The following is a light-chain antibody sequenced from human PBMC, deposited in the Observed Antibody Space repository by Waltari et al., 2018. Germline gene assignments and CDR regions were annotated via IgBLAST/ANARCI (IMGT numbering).Light chain of an antibody. CDR3: GTWDSSLSGAV. CDR2: ENT. Sequence: QSVLTQPPSVSAAPGQRVTISCSGGSSNIGNNYVSWYRQFPGTAPKLLIYENTERPAGIPGRVPGSKSGTSATLDITGRQAGDEADYYCGTWDSSLSGAVFGGGTHLTVL. V-gene: IGLV1-51*02. CDR1: SSNIGNNY. J-gene: IGLJ7*01.